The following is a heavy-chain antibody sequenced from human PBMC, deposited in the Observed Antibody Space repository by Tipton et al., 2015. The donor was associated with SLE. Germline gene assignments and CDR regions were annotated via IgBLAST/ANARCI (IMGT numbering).Heavy chain of an antibody. Sequence: TLSLTCTVSGGSISSSSYYWGWIRQPPGKGLEWIGSIYYSGSTYYNPSLKSRLTISVDTSKNQFSLKLSSVTAADTAVYYCARLYYGDHFDYWGQGTLVTVSS. J-gene: IGHJ4*02. D-gene: IGHD4-17*01. CDR3: ARLYYGDHFDY. CDR2: IYYSGST. V-gene: IGHV4-39*07. CDR1: GGSISSSSYY.